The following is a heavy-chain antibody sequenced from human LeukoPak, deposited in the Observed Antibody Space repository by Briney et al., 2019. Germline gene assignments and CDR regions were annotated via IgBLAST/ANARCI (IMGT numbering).Heavy chain of an antibody. Sequence: GGSLRLSCAASGFTFSDYYMSWIHQAPGKGLEWVSYISSSGSTIYYADSVKGRFTISRDNAKNSLYLQMNSLRAEDTAVYYCARRVSVAEYDYWGQGTLVTVSS. CDR3: ARRVSVAEYDY. V-gene: IGHV3-11*01. J-gene: IGHJ4*02. CDR1: GFTFSDYY. CDR2: ISSSGSTI. D-gene: IGHD6-19*01.